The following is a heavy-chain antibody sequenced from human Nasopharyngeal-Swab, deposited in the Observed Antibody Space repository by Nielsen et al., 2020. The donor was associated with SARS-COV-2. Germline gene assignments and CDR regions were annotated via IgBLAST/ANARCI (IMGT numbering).Heavy chain of an antibody. Sequence: SQTLSLTCAISGDSVSSNSAAWNWIRQSPSRGLEWLGRTYYRSKWYNDYAVSVKSRITINPDTSKNQFSLQLNSVTPEDTAVYYCARGGTVAPYYYDSSGHYSDYYYYGMDVWGQGTTVTVSS. J-gene: IGHJ6*02. CDR3: ARGGTVAPYYYDSSGHYSDYYYYGMDV. CDR1: GDSVSSNSAA. CDR2: TYYRSKWYN. D-gene: IGHD3-22*01. V-gene: IGHV6-1*01.